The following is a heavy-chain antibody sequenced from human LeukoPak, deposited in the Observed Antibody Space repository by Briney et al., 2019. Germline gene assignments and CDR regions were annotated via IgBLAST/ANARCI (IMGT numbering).Heavy chain of an antibody. J-gene: IGHJ4*02. D-gene: IGHD4-11*01. Sequence: GGSMRLSCAAYGFTFSNYAMTWVRQAPGKGLEWVSVVSGSGDNTNYADSVKGRFTISRDNSKNTLFLQMNSLRTEDTAVYFCARWGNDYSQFDSWGQGTLVTVS. CDR2: VSGSGDNT. CDR1: GFTFSNYA. CDR3: ARWGNDYSQFDS. V-gene: IGHV3-23*01.